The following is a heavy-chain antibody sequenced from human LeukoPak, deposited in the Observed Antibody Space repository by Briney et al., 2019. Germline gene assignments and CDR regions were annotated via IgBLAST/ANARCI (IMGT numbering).Heavy chain of an antibody. CDR3: AREYHGAANAFDI. J-gene: IGHJ3*02. CDR2: IYYSGST. Sequence: SETLSLTCTVSGGSISNYYWSWIRQPPREGLEWIGYIYYSGSTNYNPSLKSRVTISVDTSKNQFSLKLSSVTAADTAVYYCAREYHGAANAFDIWGQGTMVTVSS. V-gene: IGHV4-59*01. D-gene: IGHD2-15*01. CDR1: GGSISNYY.